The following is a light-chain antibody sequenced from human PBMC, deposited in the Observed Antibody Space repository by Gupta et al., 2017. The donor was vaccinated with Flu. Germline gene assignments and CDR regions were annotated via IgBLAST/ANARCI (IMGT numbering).Light chain of an antibody. CDR2: TNN. CDR1: SSNIGGNT. CDR3: ATWDDSLNNYV. J-gene: IGLJ1*01. V-gene: IGLV1-44*01. Sequence: QSVLTQPPSASGTPGQRVTISCSGSSSNIGGNTVNWYQQLPGTAPKLLIYTNNQRPSGVPDRFSGSKSGTSASLAISGLQSGDEADYYCATWDDSLNNYVFGTGTKVTVL.